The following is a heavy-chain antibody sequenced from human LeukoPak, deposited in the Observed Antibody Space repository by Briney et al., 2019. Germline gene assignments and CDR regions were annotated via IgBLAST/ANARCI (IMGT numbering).Heavy chain of an antibody. CDR1: GFTFSSYG. Sequence: GGSLRLSCAASGFTFSSYGMHWVRQAPGKGLEWVAVISYDGSNKYYADSVKGRFTISRDNAKNSLYLQMNSLRAGDTAVYYCARGPYCSSTSCPTDDAFDIWGQGTMVTVSS. CDR2: ISYDGSNK. J-gene: IGHJ3*02. D-gene: IGHD2-2*01. V-gene: IGHV3-30*03. CDR3: ARGPYCSSTSCPTDDAFDI.